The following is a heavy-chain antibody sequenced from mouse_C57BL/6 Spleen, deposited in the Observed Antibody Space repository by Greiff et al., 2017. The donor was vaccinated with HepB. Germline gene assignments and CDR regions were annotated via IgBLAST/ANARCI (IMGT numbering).Heavy chain of an antibody. J-gene: IGHJ4*01. Sequence: QVQLQQSGPELVKPGASVKISCKASGYSFTSYYIHWVKQRPGQGLEWIGWIYPGSGNTKYNEKFKGKATLTADTSSSTAYMQLSSLTSEDSAVYYWAGARENYAMDYWGQGTSVTVSS. V-gene: IGHV1-66*01. CDR3: AGARENYAMDY. CDR2: IYPGSGNT. CDR1: GYSFTSYY.